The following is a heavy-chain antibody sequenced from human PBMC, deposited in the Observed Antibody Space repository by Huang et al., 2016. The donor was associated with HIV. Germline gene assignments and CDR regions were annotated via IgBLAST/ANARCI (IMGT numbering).Heavy chain of an antibody. D-gene: IGHD1-1*01. CDR1: GFSFSNYG. V-gene: IGHV3-30*02. Sequence: QVYLVASGGGVVQPGGSLRLSCAASGFSFSNYGVHWVRLAPGKGLEWVTFIKYDGTEKQYTDSGKGRFSISRDNSRNTLFVQMNSLRPEDTAIYYCLARRRDAYKGDPFEIWGQGTVVTVSS. CDR3: LARRRDAYKGDPFEI. CDR2: IKYDGTEK. J-gene: IGHJ3*02.